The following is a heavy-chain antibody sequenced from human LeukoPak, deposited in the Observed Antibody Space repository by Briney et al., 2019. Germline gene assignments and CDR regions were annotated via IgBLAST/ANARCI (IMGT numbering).Heavy chain of an antibody. J-gene: IGHJ3*02. V-gene: IGHV4-59*08. D-gene: IGHD3-10*01. CDR3: ASRRGSFDAFDI. CDR2: VHYAESS. CDR1: GDSISSSY. Sequence: SETLSLTCIVSGDSISSSYWSWIRQSPGKGLEWIGYVHYAESSYYNPSLKSRVTLSVDTSKNQFTLKLSSATAADTAVYYCASRRGSFDAFDIWGQGTMVTVSS.